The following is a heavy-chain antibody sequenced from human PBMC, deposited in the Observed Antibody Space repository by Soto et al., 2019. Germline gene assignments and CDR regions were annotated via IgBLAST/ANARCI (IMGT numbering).Heavy chain of an antibody. CDR2: INPSGGST. D-gene: IGHD3-10*01. CDR1: GYTFTSYY. CDR3: ARVVRYGSGSYQPFDY. Sequence: ASVKVSCKASGYTFTSYYMHWVRQAPGQGLEWMGIINPSGGSTSYAQKFQGRVTMTRDTSTSTVYMELSSLRSEDTAVYYCARVVRYGSGSYQPFDYRGQGTLVIVSS. V-gene: IGHV1-46*01. J-gene: IGHJ4*02.